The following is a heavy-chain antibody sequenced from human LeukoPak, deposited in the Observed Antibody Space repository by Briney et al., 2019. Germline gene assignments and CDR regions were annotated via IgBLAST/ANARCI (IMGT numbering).Heavy chain of an antibody. CDR1: GDSVSSNSAA. CDR3: ARSLGGYRAMKTAKQQLELTAFDI. Sequence: SQTLSLTCAISGDSVSSNSAAWNWIRQSPSRGLEWLGRTYYRSKWYNDYAVSVKSRITINPDTSKNQFPLQLNSVTPEDTAVYYCARSLGGYRAMKTAKQQLELTAFDIWGQGTMVTVSS. D-gene: IGHD6-13*01. J-gene: IGHJ3*02. CDR2: TYYRSKWYN. V-gene: IGHV6-1*01.